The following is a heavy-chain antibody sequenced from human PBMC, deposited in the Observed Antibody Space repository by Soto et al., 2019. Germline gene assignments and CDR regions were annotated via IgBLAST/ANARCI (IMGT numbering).Heavy chain of an antibody. V-gene: IGHV4-34*02. Sequence: QVQLQQWGAGLLKPSETLSLTCGVYGGSFSGNYWSWIRQPPGKGLEWIGEINHSGDTNYNPSLNCRVTISVATSKSQYSLSVSSLTSVDMAVYYNSRGKRAWFLYLDYWGQGTPVTVST. D-gene: IGHD3-3*01. J-gene: IGHJ4*02. CDR3: SRGKRAWFLYLDY. CDR1: GGSFSGNY. CDR2: INHSGDT.